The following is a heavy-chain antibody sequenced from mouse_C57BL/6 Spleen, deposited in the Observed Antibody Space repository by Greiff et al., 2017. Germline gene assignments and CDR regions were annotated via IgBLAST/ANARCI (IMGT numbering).Heavy chain of an antibody. CDR3: TVGGLRLRAWFAY. CDR1: GYTFTDYE. V-gene: IGHV1-15*01. Sequence: QVHVKQSGAELVRPGASVTLSCKASGYTFTDYEMHWVKQTPVHGLEWIGAIDPETGGTAYNQKFKGKAILTADKSSSTAYMELRSLTSEDSAVYYCTVGGLRLRAWFAYWGQGTLVTVSA. J-gene: IGHJ3*01. CDR2: IDPETGGT. D-gene: IGHD3-2*02.